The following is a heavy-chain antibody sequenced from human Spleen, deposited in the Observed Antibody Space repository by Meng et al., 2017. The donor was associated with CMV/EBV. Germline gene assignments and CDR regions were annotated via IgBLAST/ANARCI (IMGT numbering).Heavy chain of an antibody. J-gene: IGHJ3*02. V-gene: IGHV3-30*02. CDR3: TTEPQGAGSAFDI. D-gene: IGHD3-10*01. CDR2: IQYDGGDE. CDR1: GFNFSSYN. Sequence: AASGFNFSSYNMHWVRQAPGKGLEWVAFIQYDGGDEYYADSVKGRFTISRHNSKNTLYLQMNRLRAEDTAMYFCTTEPQGAGSAFDIWGQGTMVTVSS.